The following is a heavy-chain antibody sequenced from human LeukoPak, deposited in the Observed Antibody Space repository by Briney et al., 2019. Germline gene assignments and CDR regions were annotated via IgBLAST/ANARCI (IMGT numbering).Heavy chain of an antibody. CDR2: IRGSGGST. CDR3: AKDRASYYYDSSGPV. V-gene: IGHV3-23*01. CDR1: GFTFSSYA. J-gene: IGHJ4*02. D-gene: IGHD3-22*01. Sequence: GGSLRLSCAASGFTFSSYAMSWVRQAPGKGLEWVSAIRGSGGSTYYADSVKGRFTISRDNSKNTLYLQMNSLRAEDTAVYYCAKDRASYYYDSSGPVWGQGTLVTVSS.